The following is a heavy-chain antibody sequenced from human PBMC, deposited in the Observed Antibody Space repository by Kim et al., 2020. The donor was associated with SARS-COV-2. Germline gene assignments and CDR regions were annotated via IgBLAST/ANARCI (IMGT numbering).Heavy chain of an antibody. J-gene: IGHJ4*02. D-gene: IGHD3-10*01. CDR3: AKEPGVIPYHYFDF. V-gene: IGHV3-23*01. Sequence: GGSLRLSCVASGFTFGSYAMSWVRQAPGKGLECVAAISGPAGSTYYADSVKGRFTISRDNSKNTLYLQMNSLRAEDTAVYYCAKEPGVIPYHYFDFWGQGTLVTVSS. CDR1: GFTFGSYA. CDR2: ISGPAGST.